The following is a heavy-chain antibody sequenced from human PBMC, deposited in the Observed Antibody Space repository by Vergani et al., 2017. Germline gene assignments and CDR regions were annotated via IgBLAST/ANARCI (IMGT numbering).Heavy chain of an antibody. Sequence: QVQLQQWGGGLLKPSETLSLTCVVNGGSFTSYHWTWIRQSPGEGLEWVGDIDHTGRPDYNPSLKSRLTVSVDKSRNKFSLTLNSETATDTAIYFCARVNTETNGHRYYYYYMDDWGQGTAVTVS. CDR3: ARVNTETNGHRYYYYYMDD. CDR2: IDHTGRP. D-gene: IGHD4-11*01. V-gene: IGHV4-34*01. CDR1: GGSFTSYH. J-gene: IGHJ6*03.